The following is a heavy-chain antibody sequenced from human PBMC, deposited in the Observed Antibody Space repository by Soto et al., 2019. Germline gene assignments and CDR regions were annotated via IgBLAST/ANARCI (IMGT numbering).Heavy chain of an antibody. D-gene: IGHD3-22*01. CDR3: ARDPYYYDSSGYPNFDY. J-gene: IGHJ4*02. V-gene: IGHV6-1*01. Sequence: SQTLSLPCAISGDSVSSNSAACNFIRQSPSRGLEWLGRTYYRSKWYNDYAVSVKSRITINPDTSKNQFSLQLNSVTPEDTAVYYCARDPYYYDSSGYPNFDYWGQGTLVTVSS. CDR1: GDSVSSNSAA. CDR2: TYYRSKWYN.